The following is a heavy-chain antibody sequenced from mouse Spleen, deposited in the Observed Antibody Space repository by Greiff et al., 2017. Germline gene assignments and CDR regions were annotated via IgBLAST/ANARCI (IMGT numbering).Heavy chain of an antibody. CDR1: GFTFSSYA. CDR2: ISSGGGNT. J-gene: IGHJ4*01. CDR3: ASRGYYDAMDY. D-gene: IGHD2-2*01. V-gene: IGHV5-9-3*01. Sequence: EVQLVESGGGLVKLGGSLKLSCAASGFTFSSYAMSWVRQTLEKRLEWVATISSGGGNTYYPDSVKGRFTISRDNAKNTLYLQMSSLKSEDTAMYYCASRGYYDAMDYWGQGTSVTVSS.